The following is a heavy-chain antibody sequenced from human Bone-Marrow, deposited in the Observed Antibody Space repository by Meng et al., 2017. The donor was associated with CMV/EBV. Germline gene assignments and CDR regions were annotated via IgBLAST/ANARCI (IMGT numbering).Heavy chain of an antibody. V-gene: IGHV4-30-4*08. CDR3: ARVRLGSSWYDYYFDY. D-gene: IGHD6-13*01. Sequence: SLSSGDYYLSWIRQPPGKGLEWIGHIFYSGSTYYNPSLKSRITISVDTSKNQFSLKLSSVIAADTAVYYCARVRLGSSWYDYYFDYWGQGTLVTVSS. CDR1: SLSSGDYY. CDR2: IFYSGST. J-gene: IGHJ4*02.